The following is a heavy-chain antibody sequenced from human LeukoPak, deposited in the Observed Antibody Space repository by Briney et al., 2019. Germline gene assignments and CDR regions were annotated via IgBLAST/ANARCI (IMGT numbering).Heavy chain of an antibody. CDR1: GYTFTSYG. CDR3: ARGNKSQDYYYGSGSYWFDP. J-gene: IGHJ5*02. CDR2: ISAYNGNT. Sequence: ASVKLSCTASGYTFTSYGISWVRQAPGQGLEWMGWISAYNGNTNYAHKLQGRVTMTTDTSTSTAYMKLRSLRTDDTAVDYCARGNKSQDYYYGSGSYWFDPWGQGTLVTVSS. D-gene: IGHD3-10*01. V-gene: IGHV1-18*01.